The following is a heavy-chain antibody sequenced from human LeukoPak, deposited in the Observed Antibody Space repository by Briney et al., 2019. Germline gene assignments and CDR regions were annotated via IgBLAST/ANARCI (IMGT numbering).Heavy chain of an antibody. D-gene: IGHD3-10*01. CDR3: AREPRGSGSYYNGGFDY. CDR1: GGSISSYY. J-gene: IGHJ4*02. V-gene: IGHV4-59*01. CDR2: IYYSGST. Sequence: PSETLSLTCTVSGGSISSYYWSWIRQPPGTGLEWIGYIYYSGSTNYNPSLKSRVTRSVDTSKNQFSLKLSSVTAANTAVYYGAREPRGSGSYYNGGFDYWGEGTLGTVSS.